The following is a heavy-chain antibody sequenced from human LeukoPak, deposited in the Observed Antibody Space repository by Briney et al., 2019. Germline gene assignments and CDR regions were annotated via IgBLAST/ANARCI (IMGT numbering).Heavy chain of an antibody. V-gene: IGHV1-69*01. Sequence: SVKVSCKASGGTFSSYAISWVRQAPGQGLEWMGGIIPIFGTANYAQKFQGRVTITADESTSTAYMELSSLRSEDTAVYYCAKTTVTTGNYYYYYMDVWGKGTTVTVSS. CDR1: GGTFSSYA. CDR3: AKTTVTTGNYYYYYMDV. J-gene: IGHJ6*03. D-gene: IGHD4-11*01. CDR2: IIPIFGTA.